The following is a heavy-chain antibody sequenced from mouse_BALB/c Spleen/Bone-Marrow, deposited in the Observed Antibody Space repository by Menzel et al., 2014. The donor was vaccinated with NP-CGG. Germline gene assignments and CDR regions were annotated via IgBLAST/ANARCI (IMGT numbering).Heavy chain of an antibody. J-gene: IGHJ2*01. V-gene: IGHV2-5-1*01. Sequence: VQLVESGPSLVQPSQSLSITCTVSGFSLTSYGVHWVRQSPGKGLEWLGVIWRGGSADYNAAFMSRLSITKDNSKSQVFFKMNSLQADDTAIYYCAKRGNYGYFDYWGQGTTLTVSS. CDR2: IWRGGSA. CDR1: GFSLTSYG. D-gene: IGHD2-1*01. CDR3: AKRGNYGYFDY.